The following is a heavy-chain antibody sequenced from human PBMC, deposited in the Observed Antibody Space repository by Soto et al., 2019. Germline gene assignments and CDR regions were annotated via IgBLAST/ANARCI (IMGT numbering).Heavy chain of an antibody. CDR1: GITFGSRA. J-gene: IGHJ4*02. Sequence: PGGSLRLSCVASGITFGSRAMSWVRQAPGEGLEWVSAISGSGGSTYYADSVKGRFTISRDNSKNTLYLQMNSLRAEDTAVYYCAKMRGDYYDSSGYYYYYFDYWGQGTLVTVSS. CDR3: AKMRGDYYDSSGYYYYYFDY. CDR2: ISGSGGST. D-gene: IGHD3-22*01. V-gene: IGHV3-23*01.